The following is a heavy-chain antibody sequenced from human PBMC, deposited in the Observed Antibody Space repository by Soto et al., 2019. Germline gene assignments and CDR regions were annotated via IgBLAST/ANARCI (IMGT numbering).Heavy chain of an antibody. J-gene: IGHJ6*02. V-gene: IGHV4-4*02. CDR3: ARCYYGSGSYYNIYYYGMDV. Sequence: SETLSLTCAVSGGSISSSNWWSWVRQPPGKGLEWIGEIYHSGSTNYNPSLKSRVTISVDKSKNQFSLKLSSVTAADTAVYYCARCYYGSGSYYNIYYYGMDVWGQGTTVTVSS. CDR1: GGSISSSNW. D-gene: IGHD3-10*01. CDR2: IYHSGST.